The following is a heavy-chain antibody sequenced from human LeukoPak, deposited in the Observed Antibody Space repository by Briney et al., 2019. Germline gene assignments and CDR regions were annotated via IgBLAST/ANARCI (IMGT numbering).Heavy chain of an antibody. J-gene: IGHJ4*02. Sequence: GGSLRLSCAASGFTFSSYGMHWVRQAPGKGLEWVAVISYDGSNKYYADSVKGRFTISRDNSKNTLYLQMNSLRAEDTAVYYCANTAAGTIGYWGQGTLVTVSS. CDR1: GFTFSSYG. CDR2: ISYDGSNK. D-gene: IGHD6-13*01. CDR3: ANTAAGTIGY. V-gene: IGHV3-30*18.